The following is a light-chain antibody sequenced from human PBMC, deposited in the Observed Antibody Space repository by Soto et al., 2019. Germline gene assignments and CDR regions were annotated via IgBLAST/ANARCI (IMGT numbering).Light chain of an antibody. Sequence: QSVLTQPPSASGSPGQSVTISCTGTSSDVGAYDYVSWYQQHPGKAPKLMIYEINKRPSGVPDRFSGSKSGNTASLTVSGLQAEDEADHYCSSFAGRNNFPYAFGTGTKVTVL. CDR2: EIN. J-gene: IGLJ1*01. CDR3: SSFAGRNNFPYA. V-gene: IGLV2-8*01. CDR1: SSDVGAYDY.